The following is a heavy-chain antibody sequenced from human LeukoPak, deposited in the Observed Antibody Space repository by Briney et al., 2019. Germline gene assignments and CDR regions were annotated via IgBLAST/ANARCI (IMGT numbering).Heavy chain of an antibody. J-gene: IGHJ4*02. CDR2: ISNDGNNK. Sequence: TGGSLRLSCEASGLTFSRYAMHWVRQVPGKGLEWVAVISNDGNNKYYSDSVRGRFTISRDNSKSTLFLQMNSLRAEDTAVYYCARTERYYHDNSGNYYDLGGPHFDSWGQGTLVTVSS. CDR3: ARTERYYHDNSGNYYDLGGPHFDS. V-gene: IGHV3-30*03. CDR1: GLTFSRYA. D-gene: IGHD3-22*01.